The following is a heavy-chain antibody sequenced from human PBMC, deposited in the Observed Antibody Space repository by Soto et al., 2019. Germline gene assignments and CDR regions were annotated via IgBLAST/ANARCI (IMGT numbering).Heavy chain of an antibody. J-gene: IGHJ4*02. Sequence: QVQLQQWGAGLLKPSETLSLTCAVYGGSFSGYYWTWIRQPPGTGLEWIGEINHSGSTNYNPSLKSRVTISVDTHKNQFSLKLTSVIAADTAVYYCSRDKITGLFDYWGQGTLVTVSS. CDR3: SRDKITGLFDY. CDR2: INHSGST. D-gene: IGHD2-8*02. CDR1: GGSFSGYY. V-gene: IGHV4-34*01.